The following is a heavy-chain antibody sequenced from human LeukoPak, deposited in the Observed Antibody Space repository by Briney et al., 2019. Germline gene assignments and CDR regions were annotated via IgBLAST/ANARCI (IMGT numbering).Heavy chain of an antibody. V-gene: IGHV1-18*04. CDR1: GYTFTSYY. D-gene: IGHD3-16*01. Sequence: ASVKVSCKASGYTFTSYYMHWVRQAPGQGLEWMGWISAYNGNTNYAQKLQGRVTMTTDTSTSTAYMELRSLRSDDTAVYYCARVVWGTDRAFDIWGQGTMVTVSS. J-gene: IGHJ3*02. CDR3: ARVVWGTDRAFDI. CDR2: ISAYNGNT.